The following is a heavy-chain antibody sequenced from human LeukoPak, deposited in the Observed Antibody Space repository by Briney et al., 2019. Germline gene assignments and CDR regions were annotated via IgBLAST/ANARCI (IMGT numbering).Heavy chain of an antibody. CDR1: GGSISSSSYY. Sequence: SETLYLTCTVSGGSISSSSYYWGWIRQPPGKGLEWIGSIYYSGSTYYNPSLKSRVTISVDTSKNQFSLKLSSVTAADTAVYYCARGGSYSGSYWNWFDPWGQGTLVTVSS. V-gene: IGHV4-39*07. D-gene: IGHD1-26*01. CDR2: IYYSGST. J-gene: IGHJ5*02. CDR3: ARGGSYSGSYWNWFDP.